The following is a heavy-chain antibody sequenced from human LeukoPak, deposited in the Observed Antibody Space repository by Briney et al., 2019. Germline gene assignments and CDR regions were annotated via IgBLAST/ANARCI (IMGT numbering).Heavy chain of an antibody. CDR2: MNPNSGNT. CDR3: ARGPVAAV. CDR1: GYTFTSYE. D-gene: IGHD2-15*01. V-gene: IGHV1-8*01. Sequence: ASVKVSCKPSGYTFTSYEIKGVRQATGQGLEWMGWMNPNSGNTGYTQRFQGTVTMTRNPSISTDYMEPSSLRYEDTAVYYCARGPVAAVWGQGTLVTVSS. J-gene: IGHJ4*02.